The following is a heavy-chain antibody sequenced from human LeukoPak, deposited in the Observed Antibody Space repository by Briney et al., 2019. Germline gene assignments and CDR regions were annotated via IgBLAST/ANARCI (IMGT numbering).Heavy chain of an antibody. D-gene: IGHD2-15*01. CDR1: GFTFSSYN. V-gene: IGHV3-21*01. CDR2: ISRTGTYI. Sequence: GGSLRLFCAASGFTFSSYNMKWVRQAPGEGLEWVSSISRTGTYIYYADSVKGRFTVSRDNAQNSLYLQMNSLRVEDTAVYYCARVLETDCTGGSCYSGLDYWGQGTLVTVSS. CDR3: ARVLETDCTGGSCYSGLDY. J-gene: IGHJ4*02.